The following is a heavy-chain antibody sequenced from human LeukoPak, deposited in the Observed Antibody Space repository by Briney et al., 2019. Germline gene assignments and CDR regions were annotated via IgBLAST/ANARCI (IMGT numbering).Heavy chain of an antibody. CDR3: AGRIVRGVIINRPAGF. V-gene: IGHV4-34*01. CDR1: GGSFSGYY. CDR2: INHSGST. Sequence: PSETLSLTCAAYGGSFSGYYWSWIRQPPGKGLEWIGEINHSGSTNYNPSLKSRVTISVDTSKNQFSLKLSSVTAADTAVYYCAGRIVRGVIINRPAGFWGQGTLVTVSS. J-gene: IGHJ4*02. D-gene: IGHD3-10*01.